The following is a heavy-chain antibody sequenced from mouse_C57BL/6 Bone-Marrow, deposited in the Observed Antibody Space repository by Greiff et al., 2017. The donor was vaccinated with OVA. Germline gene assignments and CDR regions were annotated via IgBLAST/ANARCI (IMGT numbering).Heavy chain of an antibody. D-gene: IGHD2-5*01. CDR3: TRGYSNYYAMDY. J-gene: IGHJ4*01. CDR1: GYTFTDYE. Sequence: LQQSGAELVRPGASVTLSCKASGYTFTDYEMPWVKQTPVHGLEWIGAIDPETGGTAYNQKFKGKAILTADKSSSTAYMELRSLTSEDSAVYYRTRGYSNYYAMDYWGQGTSVTVSS. CDR2: IDPETGGT. V-gene: IGHV1-15*01.